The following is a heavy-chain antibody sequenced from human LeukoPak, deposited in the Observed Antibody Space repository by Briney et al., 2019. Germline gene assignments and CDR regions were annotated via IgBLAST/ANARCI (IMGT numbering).Heavy chain of an antibody. D-gene: IGHD1-26*01. V-gene: IGHV3-30*18. CDR2: TSYDGSYK. Sequence: PGGSLRLSCAASGFTFSSYGMHWVRQAPGKGLEWVAATSYDGSYKFYADSVKGRFTISRDNSKNTLYLQMNSLRAEDTAVYYCAKDTRYIGSHHDYWGQGTLVTVSS. CDR1: GFTFSSYG. CDR3: AKDTRYIGSHHDY. J-gene: IGHJ4*02.